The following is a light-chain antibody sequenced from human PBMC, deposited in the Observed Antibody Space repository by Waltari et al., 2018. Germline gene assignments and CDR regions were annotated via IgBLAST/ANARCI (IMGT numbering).Light chain of an antibody. J-gene: IGKJ2*01. Sequence: DVVMTQTPLSSSVALGQPASIYCRSSESLVHYDGNTYLNWLHPRPGQPPRLLIYKISNRFSGVPDRFSGSGAGTDFTLEISRVEAEDVGIYYCMQSSQTPHTFGQGTKLEV. CDR3: MQSSQTPHT. CDR1: ESLVHYDGNTY. V-gene: IGKV2-24*01. CDR2: KIS.